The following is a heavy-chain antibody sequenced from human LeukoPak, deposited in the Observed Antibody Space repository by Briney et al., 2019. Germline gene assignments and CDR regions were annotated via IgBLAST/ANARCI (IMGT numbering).Heavy chain of an antibody. CDR3: ASCSSTSWYAGDWFDP. D-gene: IGHD2-2*01. V-gene: IGHV4-34*01. CDR1: GGSFNDYY. CDR2: INHSGST. Sequence: PSETLSLTCAVYGGSFNDYYWSWIRQSPGKGLEWIGEINHSGSTNYNPSLKSRVTISVDTSKNQFSLKLNSVTAADTAVYYCASCSSTSWYAGDWFDPWGQGTLSPSPQ. J-gene: IGHJ5*02.